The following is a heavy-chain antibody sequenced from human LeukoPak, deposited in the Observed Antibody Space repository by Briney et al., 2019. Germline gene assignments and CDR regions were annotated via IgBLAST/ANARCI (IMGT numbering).Heavy chain of an antibody. Sequence: GGSLRLSCAASGFTFSSYSMNWVRQAPGKGLEWVSSISSSSSYIYYADSVKGRFTISRDNSKNTLYLQMNSLRAEDTAVYYCAKDIVVVPAAMQSDAFDIWGQGTMVTVSS. CDR1: GFTFSSYS. D-gene: IGHD2-2*01. CDR2: ISSSSSYI. V-gene: IGHV3-21*04. J-gene: IGHJ3*02. CDR3: AKDIVVVPAAMQSDAFDI.